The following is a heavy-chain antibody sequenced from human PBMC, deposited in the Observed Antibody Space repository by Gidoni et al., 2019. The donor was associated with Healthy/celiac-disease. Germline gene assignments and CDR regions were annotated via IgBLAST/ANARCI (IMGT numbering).Heavy chain of an antibody. CDR3: ARVWLVLYYYYGMDV. D-gene: IGHD6-19*01. CDR1: GGSLSISSYY. V-gene: IGHV4-39*01. CDR2: IYYSGST. Sequence: QLQLQESGPGLVKPSETLSLTCTVSGGSLSISSYYWGWIRQPPGKGLEWIGSIYYSGSTYYNPSLKSRVTISVDTSKNQFSLKLSSVTAADTAVYYCARVWLVLYYYYGMDVWGQGTTVTVSS. J-gene: IGHJ6*02.